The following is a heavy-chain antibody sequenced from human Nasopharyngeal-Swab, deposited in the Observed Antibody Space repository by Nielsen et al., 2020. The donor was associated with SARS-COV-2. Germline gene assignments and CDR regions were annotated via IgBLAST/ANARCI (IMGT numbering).Heavy chain of an antibody. V-gene: IGHV4-61*02. D-gene: IGHD7-27*01. CDR2: IYTSGST. Sequence: LRLSCTVSGGSISSGSYYWSWIRQPAGKGLEWIGRIYTSGSTNYNPSLKSRVTISVDTSKNQFSLKLSSVTAADTAVYYCARARSGAFDTWGQGTMVTVSS. CDR1: GGSISSGSYY. J-gene: IGHJ3*02. CDR3: ARARSGAFDT.